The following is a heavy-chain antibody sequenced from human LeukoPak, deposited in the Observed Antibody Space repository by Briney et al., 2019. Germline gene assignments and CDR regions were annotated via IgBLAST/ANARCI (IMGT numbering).Heavy chain of an antibody. CDR3: ARHNRMGAAATLGVFDY. CDR2: LSSTGSA. J-gene: IGHJ4*02. CDR1: GGSINSYY. Sequence: PSETLSLTCTVSGGSINSYYWAWLRQPPGKGLELIGTLSSTGSAYYNPSLRSRVSMSVDTSKNQFSLKLSSVTAADTAVYYCARHNRMGAAATLGVFDYWGQGTLVTVSS. D-gene: IGHD6-13*01. V-gene: IGHV4-39*01.